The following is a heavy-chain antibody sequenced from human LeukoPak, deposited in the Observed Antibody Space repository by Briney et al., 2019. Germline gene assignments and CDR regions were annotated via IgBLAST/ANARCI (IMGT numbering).Heavy chain of an antibody. CDR1: GVSITNHY. D-gene: IGHD3-10*01. CDR3: ARVRLSGSFFDD. CDR2: ISYSGRV. Sequence: SETLSLTCTVSGVSITNHYWNWFGQPPGRGLNWIGYISYSGRVSYKSSLESRITISRDTAKNQFSLNLTSVTAADTAVYYCARVRLSGSFFDDWGQGTLVTVSS. J-gene: IGHJ4*02. V-gene: IGHV4-59*11.